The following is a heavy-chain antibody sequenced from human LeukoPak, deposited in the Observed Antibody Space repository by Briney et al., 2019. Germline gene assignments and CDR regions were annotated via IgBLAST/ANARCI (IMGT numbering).Heavy chain of an antibody. CDR3: ARNNGMDV. CDR2: ISHSSGTI. CDR1: GFSFNRNS. J-gene: IGHJ6*02. Sequence: GGSLRLSCAASGFSFNRNSMNWVRQAPGKGLEWVSYISHSSGTIYYADSVKGRFTISRDNAKNSLYLQMNSLRAEDTALYHCARNNGMDVWGQGTTVIVSS. V-gene: IGHV3-48*01.